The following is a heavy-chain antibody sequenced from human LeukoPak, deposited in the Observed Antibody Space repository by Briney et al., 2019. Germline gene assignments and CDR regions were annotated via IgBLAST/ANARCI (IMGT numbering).Heavy chain of an antibody. D-gene: IGHD5-18*01. Sequence: PSETLSLTCTVSGGSISSHYWSWLRQPPGKGLEWIAYLYDSVRTKDNPSLKGRVTLSADTSKNQHSLRLSSVTAADTAVYYCATIKRGDIYGYFDLWGQGILVTVSS. J-gene: IGHJ4*02. CDR2: LYDSVRT. CDR1: GGSISSHY. CDR3: ATIKRGDIYGYFDL. V-gene: IGHV4-59*11.